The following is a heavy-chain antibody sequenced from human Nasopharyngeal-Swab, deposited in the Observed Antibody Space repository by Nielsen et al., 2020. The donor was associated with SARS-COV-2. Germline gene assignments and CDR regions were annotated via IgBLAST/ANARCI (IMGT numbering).Heavy chain of an antibody. CDR3: ARGSTYYYDSTLSEIDY. CDR2: IYYSGST. D-gene: IGHD3-22*01. J-gene: IGHJ4*02. CDR1: SGSISSGDYY. Sequence: SETLSLTCTVSSGSISSGDYYWSWIRQPPGKGLEWIGYIYYSGSTYYNPSLKSRVTISVDTSKNQFSLKLSSVTAADTAVYYCARGSTYYYDSTLSEIDYWGQGTLVTVSS. V-gene: IGHV4-30-4*01.